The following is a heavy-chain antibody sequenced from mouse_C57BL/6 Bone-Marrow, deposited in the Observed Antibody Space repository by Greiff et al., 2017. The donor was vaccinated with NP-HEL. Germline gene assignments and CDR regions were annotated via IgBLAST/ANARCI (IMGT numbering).Heavy chain of an antibody. V-gene: IGHV5-12*01. Sequence: EVKLMESGGGLVQPGGSLKLSCAASGFTFSDYYMYWVRQTPEKRLEWVAYISNGGGSTYYPDTVKGRFTISRDNAKSTLYLQMSRLKSEDTAMYYCARRPRDYYAMDYWGQGTSVTVSS. CDR1: GFTFSDYY. CDR2: ISNGGGST. CDR3: ARRPRDYYAMDY. J-gene: IGHJ4*01.